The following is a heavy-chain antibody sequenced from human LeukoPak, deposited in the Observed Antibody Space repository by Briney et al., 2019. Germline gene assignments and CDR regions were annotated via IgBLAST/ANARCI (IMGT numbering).Heavy chain of an antibody. J-gene: IGHJ4*02. V-gene: IGHV3-7*01. Sequence: GGSLRLSCAASGFTFSSYWMNWVRQAPGKGLEWVANIKQDGSEKYYVDSVKGRFTISRDNAKNSVYLQMNSLRVEDTAVYYCARVRGYDSRDLDYWGQGTLVTVSS. CDR3: ARVRGYDSRDLDY. CDR1: GFTFSSYW. D-gene: IGHD5-12*01. CDR2: IKQDGSEK.